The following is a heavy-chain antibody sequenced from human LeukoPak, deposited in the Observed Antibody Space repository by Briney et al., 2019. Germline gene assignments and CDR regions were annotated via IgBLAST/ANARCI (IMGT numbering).Heavy chain of an antibody. D-gene: IGHD3-22*01. Sequence: PGGSLRLSCAASGFTFRSYGMSWVRQAPGKGLEWVSGMSGSGVNTDYADSVKGRFTISRDNSKNTLYLQMNSLRAEDTAVYYCVKDLVGYDSSGYRDYWGQGTLVTVSS. V-gene: IGHV3-23*01. CDR2: MSGSGVNT. CDR3: VKDLVGYDSSGYRDY. J-gene: IGHJ4*02. CDR1: GFTFRSYG.